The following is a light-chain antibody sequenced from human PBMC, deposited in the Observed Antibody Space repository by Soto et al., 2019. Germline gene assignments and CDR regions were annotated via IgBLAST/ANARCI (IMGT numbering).Light chain of an antibody. V-gene: IGLV1-44*01. CDR2: SNN. CDR3: ASWDDSLSGYV. CDR1: SSNIGGNA. Sequence: QSVLTQPPSASGTPGQRVPISCSGSSSNIGGNAVNWYQQLPGTTPTLLIYSNNQRPSGVPDRFSGAKSGTSASLAISGLQYEDEDDYYCASWDDSLSGYVFGTGTKVTVL. J-gene: IGLJ1*01.